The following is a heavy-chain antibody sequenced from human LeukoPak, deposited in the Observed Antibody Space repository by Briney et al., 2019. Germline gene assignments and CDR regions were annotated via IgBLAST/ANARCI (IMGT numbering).Heavy chain of an antibody. V-gene: IGHV3-53*01. CDR2: IYSGGST. CDR3: CNYDFWSGYPY. D-gene: IGHD3-3*01. Sequence: GGSLRLSCAASGFTVSSNYMSWVRQAPGKGREWVSVIYSGGSTYYADSVKGRFTISRDNSKNTLYLQMNSLRAEDTAVYYCCNYDFWSGYPYWGQGTLVTVSS. CDR1: GFTVSSNY. J-gene: IGHJ4*02.